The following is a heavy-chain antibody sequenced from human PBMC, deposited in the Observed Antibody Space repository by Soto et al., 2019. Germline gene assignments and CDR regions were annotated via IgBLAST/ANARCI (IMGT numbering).Heavy chain of an antibody. CDR1: GFTFSSND. CDR3: ATRPLLPVAP. Sequence: EVQLVESGGGLIQPGGSLRLSCAASGFTFSSNDMNWVRQAPWKGLEWVSLIYRSGSTSYADSVKDRFTISRDNSKNTLYLQMSSLRAEDTAVYYSATRPLLPVAPWGQGTMVTFTS. J-gene: IGHJ3*01. V-gene: IGHV3-53*01. CDR2: IYRSGST. D-gene: IGHD3-22*01.